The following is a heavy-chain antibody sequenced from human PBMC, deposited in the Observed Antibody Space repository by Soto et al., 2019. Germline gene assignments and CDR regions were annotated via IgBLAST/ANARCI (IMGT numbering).Heavy chain of an antibody. CDR2: INKDGSEK. Sequence: EVQVVESGGGLVQPGGSLRLSCAASGFTFTSYWMTWVRQAPGRGLEWVANINKDGSEKSYVDSVKGRCTISRDNAKSSLYLQMNSLRADDTAVYYGVREIASRMWGNGPTVIVSS. V-gene: IGHV3-7*01. CDR1: GFTFTSYW. CDR3: VREIASRM. J-gene: IGHJ6*04. D-gene: IGHD2-21*01.